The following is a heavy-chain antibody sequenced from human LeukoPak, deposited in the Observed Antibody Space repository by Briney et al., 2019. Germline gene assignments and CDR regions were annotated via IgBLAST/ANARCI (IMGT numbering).Heavy chain of an antibody. D-gene: IGHD5-12*01. CDR1: GFTFSSYW. Sequence: GGSLRLSCAASGFTFSSYWMSWVRKAPGKGLEWVANIKQDGSEKYYVDSVKGRFTISRDNAKNSLYLQMNSLRAEDTAVYYCARDGYSGYDEYDYWGQGTLVTVSS. CDR3: ARDGYSGYDEYDY. J-gene: IGHJ4*02. CDR2: IKQDGSEK. V-gene: IGHV3-7*01.